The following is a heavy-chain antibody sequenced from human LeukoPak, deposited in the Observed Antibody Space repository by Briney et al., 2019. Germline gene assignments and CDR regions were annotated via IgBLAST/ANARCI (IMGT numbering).Heavy chain of an antibody. CDR2: IKQDGSEK. J-gene: IGHJ3*02. D-gene: IGHD2-2*02. CDR1: GFTFSSYW. Sequence: GGSLRLSCAASGFTFSSYWMSWVRQAPGKGLEWVANIKQDGSEKYYVDSVKGRFTISRDNAKNSLYLQMNSLRAEDTAVYYCARVFVVVPAAIRGAFDIWGQGTMVTVSS. V-gene: IGHV3-7*01. CDR3: ARVFVVVPAAIRGAFDI.